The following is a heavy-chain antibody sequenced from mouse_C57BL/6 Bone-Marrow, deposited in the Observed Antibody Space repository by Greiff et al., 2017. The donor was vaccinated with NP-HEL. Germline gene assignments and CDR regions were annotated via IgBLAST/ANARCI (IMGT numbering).Heavy chain of an antibody. CDR1: GFNIKDYY. J-gene: IGHJ4*01. V-gene: IGHV14-1*01. Sequence: EVKLEESGAELVRPGASVKLSCTASGFNIKDYYMHWVKQRPEQGLEWIGRIDPEDGDTEYAPKFQGKATMTADTSSNTAYLQLSSLTSEDTAGYHCTTPYGSSYAMDYWGQGTSVTVSS. D-gene: IGHD1-1*01. CDR2: IDPEDGDT. CDR3: TTPYGSSYAMDY.